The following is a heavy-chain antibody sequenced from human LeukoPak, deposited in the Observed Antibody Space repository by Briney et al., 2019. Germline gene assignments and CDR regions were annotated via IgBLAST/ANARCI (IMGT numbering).Heavy chain of an antibody. J-gene: IGHJ5*02. CDR3: AKGTVAGTIDWFDP. Sequence: GGSLRLSCAASGFTFSSYAMSWVRQAPGKGLEWVSVISGSGGSTYYTDSVKGWFTISRDNSKNTLYLQMDSLRAEDTAVYCCAKGTVAGTIDWFDPWGQGTLVTVSS. CDR2: ISGSGGST. D-gene: IGHD6-19*01. V-gene: IGHV3-23*01. CDR1: GFTFSSYA.